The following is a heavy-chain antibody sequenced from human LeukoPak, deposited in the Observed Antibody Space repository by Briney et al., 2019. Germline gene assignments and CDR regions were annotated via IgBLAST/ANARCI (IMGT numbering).Heavy chain of an antibody. D-gene: IGHD4-23*01. Sequence: SETLSLTCTVSGGSISSYYWSWIRQPPGKGLEWIGYIYYSGSTNYNPSLKSRVTISVDTSKNQFSLKLSSVTAADTAVYYCARLTVVTGSSFDYWGQGTLVTVSS. CDR1: GGSISSYY. CDR3: ARLTVVTGSSFDY. CDR2: IYYSGST. J-gene: IGHJ4*02. V-gene: IGHV4-59*01.